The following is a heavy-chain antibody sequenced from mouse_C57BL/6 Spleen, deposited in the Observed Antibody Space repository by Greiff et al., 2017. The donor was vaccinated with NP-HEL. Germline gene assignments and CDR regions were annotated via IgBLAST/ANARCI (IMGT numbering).Heavy chain of an antibody. D-gene: IGHD2-4*01. J-gene: IGHJ2*01. V-gene: IGHV5-16*01. Sequence: EVQRVESAGGLVQPGSSMKLSCTASGFTFSDYYMAWVRQVPEKGLEWVANINYDGSSTYYLDSLKSRFIISRDNAKNILYLQMSSLKSEDTATYYCAREYDYDGPFDYWGQGTTLTVSS. CDR3: AREYDYDGPFDY. CDR2: INYDGSST. CDR1: GFTFSDYY.